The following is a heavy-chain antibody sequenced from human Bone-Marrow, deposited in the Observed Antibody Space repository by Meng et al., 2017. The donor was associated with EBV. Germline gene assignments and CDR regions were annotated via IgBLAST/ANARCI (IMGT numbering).Heavy chain of an antibody. J-gene: IGHJ5*02. D-gene: IGHD2-15*01. V-gene: IGHV1-3*01. CDR2: INAGNGNT. CDR1: GYTFTSFA. CDR3: ARTRVVAATGDNWFDP. Sequence: QVQLVQSGAAVXXXXXSVKVSXXXSGYTFTSFAMHWVRQAPGQRLEWMGWINAGNGNTKYSQKFQGRVTITRDTSASTAYMELSSLRSEDTAVYYCARTRVVAATGDNWFDPWGQGTLVTVSS.